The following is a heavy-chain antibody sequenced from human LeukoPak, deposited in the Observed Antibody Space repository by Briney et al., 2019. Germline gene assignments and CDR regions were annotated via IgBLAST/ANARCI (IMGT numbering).Heavy chain of an antibody. Sequence: SETLSLTCAVYGGSFSGYYWSWIRQPPGKGLEWIGEINHSGSTNYNPSLKSRVTISVDTSKNQFSLKLSSVTAADTAVNYCARGRVTATPFDYWGQGTLVTVSS. V-gene: IGHV4-34*01. CDR3: ARGRVTATPFDY. CDR2: INHSGST. J-gene: IGHJ4*02. D-gene: IGHD2-21*02. CDR1: GGSFSGYY.